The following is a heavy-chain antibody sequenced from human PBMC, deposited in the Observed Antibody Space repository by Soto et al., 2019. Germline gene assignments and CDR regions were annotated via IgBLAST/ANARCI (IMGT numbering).Heavy chain of an antibody. CDR1: GGTFSSYS. Sequence: SVKVSCKASGGTFSSYSISWVRHAPGQGFEWMGGIIPIFGTANYAQKFQGRVTITADESTSTAYMELSSLRSEDTAVYYCARGNYDILTYHYYGMDVWGQGTTVTVSS. D-gene: IGHD3-9*01. V-gene: IGHV1-69*13. J-gene: IGHJ6*02. CDR3: ARGNYDILTYHYYGMDV. CDR2: IIPIFGTA.